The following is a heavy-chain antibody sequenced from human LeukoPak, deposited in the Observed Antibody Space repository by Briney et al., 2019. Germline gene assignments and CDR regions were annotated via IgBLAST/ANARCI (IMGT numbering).Heavy chain of an antibody. Sequence: SQTLSLTCTVSGGSISSGSCYWSWIRQPAGKGLGWIGRIYTSGSTNYNPSLKSRVTISVDTSKNQFSLKLSSVTAADTAVYYCARVGPYCSGGSCHDYWGQGTLVTVSS. CDR3: ARVGPYCSGGSCHDY. J-gene: IGHJ4*02. D-gene: IGHD2-15*01. CDR1: GGSISSGSCY. CDR2: IYTSGST. V-gene: IGHV4-61*02.